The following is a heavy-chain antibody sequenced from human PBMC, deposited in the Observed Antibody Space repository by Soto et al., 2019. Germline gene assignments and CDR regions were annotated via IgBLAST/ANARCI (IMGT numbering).Heavy chain of an antibody. D-gene: IGHD1-1*01. CDR1: GFTFNTYG. Sequence: QVQLVESGGGVVQPGTSLRLSCAASGFTFNTYGFHWVRQAPGKGLEWVAVIWSDGNNKYHSDSVKGRFTISRDSSKNTLYLQMNSLRVEDTAVYYCARIQLDTIMALDYWGQGALVTVSS. CDR2: IWSDGNNK. V-gene: IGHV3-33*01. CDR3: ARIQLDTIMALDY. J-gene: IGHJ4*02.